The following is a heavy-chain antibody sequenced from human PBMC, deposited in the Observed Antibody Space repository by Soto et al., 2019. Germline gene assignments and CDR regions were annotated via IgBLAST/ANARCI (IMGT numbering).Heavy chain of an antibody. D-gene: IGHD6-25*01. V-gene: IGHV3-21*01. CDR2: ISSSSGSI. CDR3: AELHTSGIDI. J-gene: IGHJ3*02. Sequence: PGGSLRLSCAASGFTFSSYTMNWVRQAPGQGLEWVSSISSSSGSIYYGDSVKGRFTISRDNARNSLYLQMNSLGVEDTAVYYGAELHTSGIDIWGQGTMVTVSS. CDR1: GFTFSSYT.